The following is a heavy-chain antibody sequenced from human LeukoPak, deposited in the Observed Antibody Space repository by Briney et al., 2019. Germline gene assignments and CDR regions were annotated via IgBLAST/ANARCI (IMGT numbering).Heavy chain of an antibody. V-gene: IGHV4-31*03. D-gene: IGHD5-12*01. CDR1: GGSISSGGYY. CDR3: ARGALKLRGYSGYAPRGGSCFFDY. J-gene: IGHJ4*02. CDR2: IYYSGST. Sequence: SETLSLTCTVSGGSISSGGYYWSWIRQHPGKGLEWIGYIYYSGSTYYNPSLKSRVTISVDTSKNQFSLKLSSVTAADTAVYYCARGALKLRGYSGYAPRGGSCFFDYWGQGTLVTVSS.